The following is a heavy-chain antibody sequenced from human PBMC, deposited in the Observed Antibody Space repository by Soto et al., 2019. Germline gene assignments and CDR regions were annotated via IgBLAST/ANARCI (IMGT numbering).Heavy chain of an antibody. D-gene: IGHD3-3*01. V-gene: IGHV1-3*01. CDR1: GYTFTSYA. CDR3: ARDRLDHVLRFLEWFDAFDI. J-gene: IGHJ3*02. CDR2: INAGNGNT. Sequence: ASVKVSCKASGYTFTSYAMHWVRQAPGQRLEWMGWINAGNGNTKYSQKFQGRVTITRDTSASTAYMELSSLRSEDTAVYYCARDRLDHVLRFLEWFDAFDIWGQGTMVTVSS.